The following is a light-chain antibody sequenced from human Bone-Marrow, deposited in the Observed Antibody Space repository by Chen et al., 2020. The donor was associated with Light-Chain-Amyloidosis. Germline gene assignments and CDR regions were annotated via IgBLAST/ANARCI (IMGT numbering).Light chain of an antibody. CDR2: RDT. CDR3: QSADSSGTYEVI. Sequence: SYELTQPPSVSVSPGQTARITCSGDDLPTKYAYWYQQKPGQAPVLVIHRDTERPSGNSERFSGASSGKTATLTISGVQAEDEADYHCQSADSSGTYEVIFGGGTKLTVL. CDR1: DLPTKY. V-gene: IGLV3-25*03. J-gene: IGLJ2*01.